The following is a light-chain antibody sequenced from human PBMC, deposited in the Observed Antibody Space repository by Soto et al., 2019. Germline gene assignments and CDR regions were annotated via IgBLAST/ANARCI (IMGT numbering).Light chain of an antibody. CDR3: QQYGSLSWT. J-gene: IGKJ1*01. V-gene: IGKV3-20*01. CDR1: QSVSSSY. Sequence: EIVLTQSPGTLSLSPGERATLSCRASQSVSSSYLAWYQQKPGQAPRLLIYGASSRATGIPDRFSGSGSGTDFTLTISRLEPEDFAVYYCQQYGSLSWTFGQGTNVDIK. CDR2: GAS.